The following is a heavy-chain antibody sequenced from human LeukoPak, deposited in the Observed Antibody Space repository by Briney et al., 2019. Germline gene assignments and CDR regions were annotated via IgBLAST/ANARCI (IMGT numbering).Heavy chain of an antibody. D-gene: IGHD3-22*01. CDR2: ISSSSSYI. V-gene: IGHV3-21*01. J-gene: IGHJ3*02. CDR3: ARDILYYYDSSHGAFDI. CDR1: GFTFSSYS. Sequence: GGSLRLSCAASGFTFSSYSMNWVRQAPGKGLEWVPSISSSSSYIYYADSVKGRFTISRDNAKNSLYLQMNSLRAEDTAVYYCARDILYYYDSSHGAFDIWGQGTMVTVSS.